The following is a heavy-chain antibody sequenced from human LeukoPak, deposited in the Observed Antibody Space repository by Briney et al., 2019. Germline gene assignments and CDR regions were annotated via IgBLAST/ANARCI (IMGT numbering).Heavy chain of an antibody. V-gene: IGHV3-7*01. CDR2: IKQDGSEK. CDR3: ARALTPLVTLMVSRRCDYYIDV. D-gene: IGHD2-8*01. Sequence: GGSLRLSCAASGFPFSSYWMTWVRQAPGWGLEWVANIKQDGSEKYYVDSVKGRFTISRDNAKNSLYLQMNSLRAEDTAVYYCARALTPLVTLMVSRRCDYYIDVGGKGTTVTVSS. J-gene: IGHJ6*03. CDR1: GFPFSSYW.